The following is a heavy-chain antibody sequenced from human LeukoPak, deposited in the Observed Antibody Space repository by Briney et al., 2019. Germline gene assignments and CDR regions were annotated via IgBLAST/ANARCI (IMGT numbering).Heavy chain of an antibody. D-gene: IGHD6-19*01. J-gene: IGHJ4*02. CDR2: ISSGSSYI. CDR3: AKDPTAEAGLEFGGFDY. V-gene: IGHV3-21*04. CDR1: GFTFSSYT. Sequence: GGSLRLSCAASGFTFSSYTMNWVRQAPGKGLEWVSIISSGSSYIHYADSVKGRFTISRDNAKNSLYLQMNSLRAEDTAVYYCAKDPTAEAGLEFGGFDYWGQGTLVTVSS.